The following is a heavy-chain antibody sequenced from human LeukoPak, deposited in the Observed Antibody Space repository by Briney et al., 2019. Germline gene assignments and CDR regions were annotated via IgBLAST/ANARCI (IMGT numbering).Heavy chain of an antibody. CDR1: GFTFSSYW. Sequence: PGGSLRLSCAASGFTFSSYWMTWVRQAPGKGLEWVANIKEDGSEKHYVDSAKGRFTISRDNARKSLYLQMNSLRAEDTAVYYCARTGYSSGWLPIWGQGTMVTVSS. D-gene: IGHD6-19*01. J-gene: IGHJ3*02. CDR2: IKEDGSEK. V-gene: IGHV3-7*05. CDR3: ARTGYSSGWLPI.